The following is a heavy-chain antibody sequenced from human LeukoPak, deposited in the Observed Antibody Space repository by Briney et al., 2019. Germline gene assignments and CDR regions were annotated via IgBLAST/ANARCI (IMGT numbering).Heavy chain of an antibody. J-gene: IGHJ4*02. Sequence: AGGSLRLSCAASGFTFDDYGMSWVRQAPGKGLEWVSGINWNGGSTGYADSVKGRFTISRDNAKNSLYLQVNSLRAEDTALYHCARILGTGIAVAGPGDYWGQGTLVAVSS. CDR3: ARILGTGIAVAGPGDY. D-gene: IGHD6-19*01. V-gene: IGHV3-20*01. CDR2: INWNGGST. CDR1: GFTFDDYG.